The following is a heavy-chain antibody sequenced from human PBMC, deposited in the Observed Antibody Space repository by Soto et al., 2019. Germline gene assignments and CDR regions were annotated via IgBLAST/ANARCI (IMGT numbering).Heavy chain of an antibody. J-gene: IGHJ6*01. CDR1: EYSFTSYC. CDR2: IYPGDSYT. Sequence: VECLQISCKVSEYSFTSYCIVWVIQMTGKGLEWMGIIYPGDSYTRYSPSFQGQVTISADKSISTAYLQCSSLKASDTAMYYCARSMVRGVSYYYGMDVWGHGTTVTVYS. V-gene: IGHV5-51*01. CDR3: ARSMVRGVSYYYGMDV. D-gene: IGHD3-10*01.